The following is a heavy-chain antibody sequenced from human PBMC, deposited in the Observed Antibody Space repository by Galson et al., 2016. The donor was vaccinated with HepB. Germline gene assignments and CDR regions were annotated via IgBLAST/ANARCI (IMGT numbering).Heavy chain of an antibody. J-gene: IGHJ2*01. Sequence: QSGADVKKPGESLRISCKGSGYSFTNYWISWVRQMPGKGLEWMGRIDPSDSYTNYSPSFQGHVTISADKSISTAYLQWSSPKASDTAMYYCARQSDSGPMNWYLDLWGRGTLVTVSS. CDR1: GYSFTNYW. D-gene: IGHD3-10*01. CDR2: IDPSDSYT. CDR3: ARQSDSGPMNWYLDL. V-gene: IGHV5-10-1*01.